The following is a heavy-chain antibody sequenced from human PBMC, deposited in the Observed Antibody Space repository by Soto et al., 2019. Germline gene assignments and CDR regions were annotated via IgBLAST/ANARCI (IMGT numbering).Heavy chain of an antibody. CDR1: GYTFTGYY. D-gene: IGHD3-16*02. Sequence: ASVKVSCKASGYTFTGYYMHWVRQAPGQGLEWMGWINPNSGGTNYAQKFQGWVTMTRDTSISTAYMELSRLRSDDTAVYYCARVRKGGDIRRDDAFDIWGQGTMVTVSS. J-gene: IGHJ3*02. CDR3: ARVRKGGDIRRDDAFDI. V-gene: IGHV1-2*04. CDR2: INPNSGGT.